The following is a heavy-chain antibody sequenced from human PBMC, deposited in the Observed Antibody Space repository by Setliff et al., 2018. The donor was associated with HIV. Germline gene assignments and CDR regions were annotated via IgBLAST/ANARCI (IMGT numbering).Heavy chain of an antibody. CDR3: ATVDDVSQIYFDY. Sequence: ASVKVSCKASGYTFTDYYIHWVRQAPGQGLEWIGWIYPNTGGTKYAQNFQGRVTMTRDTSVSTAYMELSRLTSDDTAVYYCATVDDVSQIYFDYWGQGTLVTVSS. D-gene: IGHD3-3*01. CDR2: IYPNTGGT. J-gene: IGHJ4*02. V-gene: IGHV1-2*02. CDR1: GYTFTDYY.